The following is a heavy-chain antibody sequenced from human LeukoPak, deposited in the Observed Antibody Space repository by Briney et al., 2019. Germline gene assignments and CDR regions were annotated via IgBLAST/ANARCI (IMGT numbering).Heavy chain of an antibody. V-gene: IGHV3-9*01. J-gene: IGHJ4*02. CDR2: ISWNSGSI. D-gene: IGHD6-13*01. CDR1: GFTFDDYA. Sequence: GGSLRLSCAASGFTFDDYAMHWVRQAPGKGLEWVSGISWNSGSIGYADSVKGRFTISRDNAKNSLYLQMNSLRAEDTALYYCAKDRRGSSWSDFDYWGQGTLVTVSS. CDR3: AKDRRGSSWSDFDY.